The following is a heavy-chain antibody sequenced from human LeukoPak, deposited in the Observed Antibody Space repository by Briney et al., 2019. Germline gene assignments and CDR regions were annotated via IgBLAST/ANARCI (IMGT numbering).Heavy chain of an antibody. CDR1: GFTFSSYA. CDR3: ARTFIVVVPAAIRTGGGYDY. D-gene: IGHD2-2*02. Sequence: GGSLRLSCAASGFTFSSYAMSWVRQAPGKGLEWVSAISGSGGSTYYADSVKGRFTISRDNSKNTPYLQMNSLRAEDTAVYYCARTFIVVVPAAIRTGGGYDYWGQGTLVTVSS. V-gene: IGHV3-23*01. CDR2: ISGSGGST. J-gene: IGHJ4*02.